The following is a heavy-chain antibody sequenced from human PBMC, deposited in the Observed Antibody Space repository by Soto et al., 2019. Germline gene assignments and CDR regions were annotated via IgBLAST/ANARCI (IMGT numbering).Heavy chain of an antibody. J-gene: IGHJ5*02. Sequence: QVHLVESGGGLVKPGGSLRLYCTVSGFAFRHNYLNWIRQAPGKGLEWLSYISTSGSPAYYADSVKGRFTISTDNAKKSLYLQMDSLRAEDTGIYYCATGGIYYEAWGQGTLVTVSS. CDR3: ATGGIYYEA. CDR2: ISTSGSPA. D-gene: IGHD1-26*01. CDR1: GFAFRHNY. V-gene: IGHV3-11*01.